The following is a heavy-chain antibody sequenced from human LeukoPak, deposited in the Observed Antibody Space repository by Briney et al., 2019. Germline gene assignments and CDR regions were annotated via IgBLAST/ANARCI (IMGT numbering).Heavy chain of an antibody. CDR1: GFTFSTYG. CDR2: VTYDGYYK. D-gene: IGHD3-10*01. CDR3: ARDLSPVVRASPMGY. V-gene: IGHV3-30*03. Sequence: QSGGSLRLSCAASGFTFSTYGMHWARQAPGKGLEWVALVTYDGYYKYYSDSVRGRFTISSDTSKNTLSLQMNSLRAEDTAVYYCARDLSPVVRASPMGYWGQGTLVTVSS. J-gene: IGHJ4*02.